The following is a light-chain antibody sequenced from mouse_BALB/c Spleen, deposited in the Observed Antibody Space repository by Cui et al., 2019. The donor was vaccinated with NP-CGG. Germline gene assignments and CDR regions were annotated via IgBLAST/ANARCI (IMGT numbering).Light chain of an antibody. V-gene: IGLV1*01. CDR2: GTN. CDR1: TGAVTTSNY. Sequence: QVVVPQSSALTISPGETVKLTCRSRTGAVTTSNYANWVQEKPDHLFTGLIGGTNNRAPGVPARFSGSLIGDKAALTITGAQTEDEAIYFCALWYSNHWVFGGGTKLTVL. CDR3: ALWYSNHWV. J-gene: IGLJ1*01.